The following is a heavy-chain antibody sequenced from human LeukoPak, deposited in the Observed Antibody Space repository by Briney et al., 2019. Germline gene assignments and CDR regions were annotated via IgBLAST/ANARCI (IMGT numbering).Heavy chain of an antibody. CDR3: AKVEYYYDSSDY. Sequence: GGSPRLSCAASGFTFSSYAMTWVRQAPGKGLEWVSTISGSGGSTYYADFLKGRFTISRDNSKNTLYLQMNSLRAEDTAVYYCAKVEYYYDSSDYWGQGTLVTVSS. D-gene: IGHD3-22*01. V-gene: IGHV3-23*01. J-gene: IGHJ4*02. CDR2: ISGSGGST. CDR1: GFTFSSYA.